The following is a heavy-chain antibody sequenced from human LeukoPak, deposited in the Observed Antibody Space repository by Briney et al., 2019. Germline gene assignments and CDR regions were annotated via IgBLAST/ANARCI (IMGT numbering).Heavy chain of an antibody. J-gene: IGHJ4*02. D-gene: IGHD4-17*01. CDR2: ISNSGGTT. V-gene: IGHV3-23*01. CDR3: ARETTVIKKIDY. CDR1: GFTFSSYA. Sequence: GGSLRLSCAASGFTFSSYAMSWVRQAPGKGLEWVSTISNSGGTTYYADSVKGRFTISRDDSENTLYLQMNSLRAEDTAIYYCARETTVIKKIDYWGQGTLVTVSS.